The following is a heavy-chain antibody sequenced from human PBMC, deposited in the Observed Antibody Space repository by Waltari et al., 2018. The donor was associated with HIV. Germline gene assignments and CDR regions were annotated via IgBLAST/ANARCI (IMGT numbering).Heavy chain of an antibody. V-gene: IGHV3-23*01. D-gene: IGHD1-26*01. J-gene: IGHJ5*01. CDR3: VKDIYSNSWNGGFDL. CDR2: ISASGGST. CDR1: GFTFISYA. Sequence: EVQLLESGGGLVQPGGSLRLSCTASGFTFISYAMRWVRQAPGKGLEWGSTISASGGSTYYADSVKGRFTISKDTVKNSLSLQMNSLRLEDAALYYCVKDIYSNSWNGGFDLWGQGTVVTVSS.